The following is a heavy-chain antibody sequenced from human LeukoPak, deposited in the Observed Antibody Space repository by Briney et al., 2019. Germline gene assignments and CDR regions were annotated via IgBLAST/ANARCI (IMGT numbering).Heavy chain of an antibody. J-gene: IGHJ5*02. CDR3: ARDTSSSFYWFDP. CDR2: IIPIFGTA. D-gene: IGHD6-6*01. V-gene: IGHV1-69*05. CDR1: GGTFSSYA. Sequence: SVKVSCKASGGTFSSYAISWVRQAPGQGLEWMGRIIPIFGTANYAQKFQGRVTITTDKSTSTAYMELSSLGSEDTAVYYCARDTSSSFYWFDPWGQGTLVTVSS.